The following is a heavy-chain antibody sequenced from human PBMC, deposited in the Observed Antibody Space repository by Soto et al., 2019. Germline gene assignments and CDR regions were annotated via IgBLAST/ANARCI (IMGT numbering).Heavy chain of an antibody. J-gene: IGHJ5*02. V-gene: IGHV3-48*02. CDR1: GFTFSSYS. D-gene: IGHD2-15*01. CDR3: ARDQAYCSGGSCYSNWFDP. CDR2: ISSSSSTI. Sequence: EVQLVESGGGLVQPGGSLRLSCAASGFTFSSYSMNWVRQAPGKGLEWASYISSSSSTIYYADSVKGRFTISRDNAKNSLYLQMNILRDEDTAVYYCARDQAYCSGGSCYSNWFDPWGQGTLVTVSS.